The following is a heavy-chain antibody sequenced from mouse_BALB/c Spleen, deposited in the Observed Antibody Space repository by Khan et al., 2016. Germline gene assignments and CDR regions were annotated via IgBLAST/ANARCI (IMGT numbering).Heavy chain of an antibody. J-gene: IGHJ2*01. CDR2: INTHSGVP. D-gene: IGHD2-1*01. CDR1: GYTFTTAG. CDR3: AGEEGNYLGGFRY. Sequence: QIQLVQSGPELKKPGETVRISCKASGYTFTTAGMQWVQKMPGKGLKWIGWINTHSGVPKYAEDFKGRFAFSLETSASTAYLQISNLKNEDTATYLCAGEEGNYLGGFRYWGQGTTLTVSS. V-gene: IGHV9-4*02.